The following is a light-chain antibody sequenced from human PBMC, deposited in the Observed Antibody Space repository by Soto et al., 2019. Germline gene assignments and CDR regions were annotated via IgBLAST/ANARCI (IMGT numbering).Light chain of an antibody. Sequence: QSALTQPPSASWSPGQSVTISCTGTGSDVGGYNYVSWYQQHPGKAPKLMIYEVNKRPSGVPDRFSGSKSGNTASLTVSGLQAEDEADYYCSSYAGSNNLVFGGGTKLTVL. V-gene: IGLV2-8*01. CDR2: EVN. CDR1: GSDVGGYNY. J-gene: IGLJ2*01. CDR3: SSYAGSNNLV.